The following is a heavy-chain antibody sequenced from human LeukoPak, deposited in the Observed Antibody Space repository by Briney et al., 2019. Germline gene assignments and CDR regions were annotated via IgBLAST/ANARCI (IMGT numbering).Heavy chain of an antibody. J-gene: IGHJ6*03. V-gene: IGHV1-69*01. CDR3: AREEQQLGNYYYYYMDV. Sequence: SVKVSCKASGGTFSSYAISWVRQAPGQGLEWLGGIIPIFGTANYAQKFQGRVTITADESTSTAYMELSSLRSEDTAVYYCAREEQQLGNYYYYYMDVWGKGTTVTVSS. CDR2: IIPIFGTA. D-gene: IGHD6-13*01. CDR1: GGTFSSYA.